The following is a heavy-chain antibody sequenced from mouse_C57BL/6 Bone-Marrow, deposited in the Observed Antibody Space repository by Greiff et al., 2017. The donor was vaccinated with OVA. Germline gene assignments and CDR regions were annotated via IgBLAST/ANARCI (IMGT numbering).Heavy chain of an antibody. Sequence: VQLQQSGAELVRPGASVKLSCTASGFNIKDDYMHWVKQRPEQGLEWIGWIDPENGDTESASKFQGKATITADTSSNTAYLQLRSLTSEDTAVYYCTTAYYGSSPHYYAMDYWGQGTSVTVSS. J-gene: IGHJ4*01. CDR3: TTAYYGSSPHYYAMDY. V-gene: IGHV14-4*01. CDR1: GFNIKDDY. D-gene: IGHD1-1*01. CDR2: IDPENGDT.